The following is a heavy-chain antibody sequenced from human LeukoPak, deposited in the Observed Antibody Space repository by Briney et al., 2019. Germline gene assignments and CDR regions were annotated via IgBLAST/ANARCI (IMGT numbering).Heavy chain of an antibody. Sequence: GGSLRLSCAASGFTFSSYGMHWVRQAPGKGLEWVAFIRYDGSNKYYADSVKGRFTISRDNAKNSLYLQMNSLRAEDTAVYYCARVPGSSSWYYYYYYMDVWGKGTTVTVSS. CDR2: IRYDGSNK. V-gene: IGHV3-30*02. CDR1: GFTFSSYG. D-gene: IGHD6-13*01. CDR3: ARVPGSSSWYYYYYYMDV. J-gene: IGHJ6*03.